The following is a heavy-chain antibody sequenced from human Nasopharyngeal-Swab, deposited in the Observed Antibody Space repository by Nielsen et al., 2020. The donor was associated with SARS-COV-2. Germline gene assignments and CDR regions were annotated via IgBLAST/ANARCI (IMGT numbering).Heavy chain of an antibody. CDR3: ARMMYFHGYYAMDV. CDR2: INPSGGGT. CDR1: GYTFTTYY. D-gene: IGHD3-10*01. V-gene: IGHV1-46*01. Sequence: ASVKVSCKASGYTFTTYYIHWVRQAPGQGLEWMGIINPSGGGTNYAQKFKGRAPMTGDTSTGTVYMELTSLTSEDTAVYYCARMMYFHGYYAMDVWGQGTTVTVSS. J-gene: IGHJ6*02.